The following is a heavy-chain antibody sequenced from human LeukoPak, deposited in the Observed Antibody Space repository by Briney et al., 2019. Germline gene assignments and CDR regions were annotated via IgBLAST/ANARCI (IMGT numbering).Heavy chain of an antibody. Sequence: PGGPLRLSCAASGFTFSDHYMDWVRQAPGKGLEWVGRIRNKLSSYFVEYAASVKGRFTISRDDSKNSLYLQMNSLKTEDTAVYYCARGGLSFAGSQLGYWGQGTLVTVSS. V-gene: IGHV3-72*01. J-gene: IGHJ4*02. CDR3: ARGGLSFAGSQLGY. CDR2: IRNKLSSYFV. CDR1: GFTFSDHY. D-gene: IGHD1-26*01.